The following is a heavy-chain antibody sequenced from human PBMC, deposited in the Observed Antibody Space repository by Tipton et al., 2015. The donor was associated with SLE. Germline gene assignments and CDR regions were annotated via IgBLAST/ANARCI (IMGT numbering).Heavy chain of an antibody. CDR1: GYTFTSYY. D-gene: IGHD6-13*01. CDR3: ARGLRAEAGTRGYYYDY. CDR2: ITPSGGST. Sequence: QLVQSGAEVKKPGASVKVSCKASGYTFTSYYMHWVRQAPGQGLEWMGIITPSGGSTSYAQKFQGRVTMTRDTSTSTVYMELSSLRSEDTAVYYCARGLRAEAGTRGYYYDYWGQGTLVTVSS. V-gene: IGHV1-46*01. J-gene: IGHJ4*02.